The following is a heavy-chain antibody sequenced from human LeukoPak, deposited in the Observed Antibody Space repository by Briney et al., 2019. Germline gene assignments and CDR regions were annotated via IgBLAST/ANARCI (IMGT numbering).Heavy chain of an antibody. J-gene: IGHJ5*02. CDR2: IYYSGST. D-gene: IGHD1-14*01. CDR1: GDSFSSVTDY. V-gene: IGHV4-39*01. Sequence: PSETLSLTCTVSGDSFSSVTDYWAWIRQPPGKALAWIGSIYYSGSTYYNPSLKSRVTISVDTSKNQFSLKLSSVTAADTAVYYCARSRLIRTNWFDPWGQGTLVTVSS. CDR3: ARSRLIRTNWFDP.